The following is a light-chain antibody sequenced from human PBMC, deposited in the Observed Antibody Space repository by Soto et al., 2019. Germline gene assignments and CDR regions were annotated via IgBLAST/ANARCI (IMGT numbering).Light chain of an antibody. J-gene: IGLJ2*01. CDR1: SSDLGSYDL. CDR2: GVN. Sequence: QSVLTQPASVSGSPGQSITISCTGTSSDLGSYDLVSWYQKHPGKAPRLMIYGVNKRPSGVSNRFSGSKSGNTASLTISGLQAEDEADYYCCSYAGSRPDVDVVFGGGTKLTVL. CDR3: CSYAGSRPDVDVV. V-gene: IGLV2-23*02.